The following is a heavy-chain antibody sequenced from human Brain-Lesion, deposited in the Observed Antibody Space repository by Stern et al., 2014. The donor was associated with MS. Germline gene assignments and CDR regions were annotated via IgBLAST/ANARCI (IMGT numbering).Heavy chain of an antibody. CDR2: ISAYNVET. J-gene: IGHJ4*02. V-gene: IGHV1-18*01. CDR3: AREGFAGAHDY. CDR1: GYTFTNFA. Sequence: VQLVESGTEVKNPGASVKISCKASGYTFTNFAITWVRQVPGQGLEWMARISAYNVETKDAQKCEGRVTLATDTSSDTAYMELRSLTSDDTAVYYCAREGFAGAHDYWGQGTLVTVSS.